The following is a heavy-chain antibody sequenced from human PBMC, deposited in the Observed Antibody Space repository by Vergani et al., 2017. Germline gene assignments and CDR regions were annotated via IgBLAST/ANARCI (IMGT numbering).Heavy chain of an antibody. CDR1: GFTFTSSA. J-gene: IGHJ6*02. CDR2: IVVGSGNT. V-gene: IGHV1-58*01. D-gene: IGHD2-2*01. Sequence: QMQLVQSGPEVKKPGTSVKVSCKASGFTFTSSAVQWVRQARGQRLEWIGWIVVGSGNTNYAQKFQERVTITRDMSTSTAYMELSSLRSEDTAVYYCAAVGGIVVVPAALLEYYYYGMDVWGQGP. CDR3: AAVGGIVVVPAALLEYYYYGMDV.